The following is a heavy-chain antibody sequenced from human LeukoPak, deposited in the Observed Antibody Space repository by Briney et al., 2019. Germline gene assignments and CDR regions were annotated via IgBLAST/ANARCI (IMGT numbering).Heavy chain of an antibody. D-gene: IGHD1-1*01. Sequence: SETXSXXXXXYXXXXXGYXXSWIRXPPGKGLEWIGEINHSGSTNYNPSLKSRVTISVDTSKNQFSLKLSSVTAADTAVYYCARGPTGTPGYFDYWGQGTLVTVSS. CDR1: XXXXXGYX. CDR2: INHSGST. J-gene: IGHJ4*02. CDR3: ARGPTGTPGYFDY. V-gene: IGHV4-34*01.